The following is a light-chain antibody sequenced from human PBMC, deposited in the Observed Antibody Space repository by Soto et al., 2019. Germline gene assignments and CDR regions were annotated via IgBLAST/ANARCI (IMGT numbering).Light chain of an antibody. CDR3: QQYNNWPLT. Sequence: EIVMTQSPATLSVSPGERATLSCRASQSVSSNLAWYQQKPGQAPRRLIYGASTRATGIPARFRGSGCGTESTLTISSLQSEDFAVYYCQQYNNWPLTFGGGTKVEIK. V-gene: IGKV3D-15*01. J-gene: IGKJ4*01. CDR1: QSVSSN. CDR2: GAS.